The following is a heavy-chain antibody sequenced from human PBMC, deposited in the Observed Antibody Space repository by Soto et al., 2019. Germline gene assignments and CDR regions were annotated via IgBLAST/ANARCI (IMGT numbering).Heavy chain of an antibody. V-gene: IGHV3-9*01. CDR1: GFTFDDYA. CDR2: ISWNSGSI. Sequence: EVQLVESGGGLVQPGRSLRLSCAASGFTFDDYAMHWVRQAPGKGLEWVSGISWNSGSIGYADSVKGRFTISRDNAKNSLYLQMNSLRAEDTALYYCAKDTPAQIGXRYYYYGMDVWGQGTTVTVSS. J-gene: IGHJ6*02. CDR3: AKDTPAQIGXRYYYYGMDV.